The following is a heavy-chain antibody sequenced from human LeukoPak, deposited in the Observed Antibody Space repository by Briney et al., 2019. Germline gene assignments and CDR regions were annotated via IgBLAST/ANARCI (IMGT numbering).Heavy chain of an antibody. CDR2: ISSSGSTR. CDR3: ARGGLSIMGY. J-gene: IGHJ4*02. V-gene: IGHV3-48*01. D-gene: IGHD2/OR15-2a*01. Sequence: GGSLRLSCGASGITFSSYSMNWVRQAPGKGLEWVSYISSSGSTRYYADSVKGRFTISRDNARNSLYLQMNSLRAEDTAVYFCARGGLSIMGYWGQGTLVTVSS. CDR1: GITFSSYS.